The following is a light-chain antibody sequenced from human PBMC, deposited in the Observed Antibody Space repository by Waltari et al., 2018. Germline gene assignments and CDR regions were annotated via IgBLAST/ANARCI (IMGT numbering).Light chain of an antibody. V-gene: IGKV4-1*01. CDR2: LAS. CDR1: PSILYSSNNKNY. Sequence: DIVMTQSQDSLAVSLGERATINCKSNPSILYSSNNKNYLTWYQHKPGQPPGLLIYLASTRESGVPDRFSGSGSGTDFTLTISSLQAEDVAVYYCQQYYSTPQTFGQGTKVEIK. CDR3: QQYYSTPQT. J-gene: IGKJ1*01.